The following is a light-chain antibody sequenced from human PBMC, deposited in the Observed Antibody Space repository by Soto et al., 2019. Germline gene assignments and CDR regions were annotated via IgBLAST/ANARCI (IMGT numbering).Light chain of an antibody. V-gene: IGLV1-44*01. CDR3: PEWNGSLRAVL. J-gene: IGLJ2*01. CDR1: RSNIGTYT. CDR2: LTT. Sequence: QSVLTQSPSASGTPGQRVTISCSGSRSNIGTYTVNLYQQLPGTAPPLLIYLTTQRPSGGPHRFSGSKSGTSPSLAISGLQSEDETKYYCPEWNGSLRAVLLGKGTNLTVL.